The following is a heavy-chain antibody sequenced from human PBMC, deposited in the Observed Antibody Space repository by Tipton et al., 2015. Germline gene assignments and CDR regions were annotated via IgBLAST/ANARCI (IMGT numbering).Heavy chain of an antibody. CDR2: IYYSGST. J-gene: IGHJ4*02. Sequence: TLSLTCTVSGGSISSGGYYWSWIRQHPGRGLEWIGYIYYSGSTYYNPSLKSRVTISVDTSKNQFSLKLSSVTAADTAVYYCARGKALGYYFDYWGQGTLVTVSS. V-gene: IGHV4-31*03. CDR1: GGSISSGGYY. D-gene: IGHD7-27*01. CDR3: ARGKALGYYFDY.